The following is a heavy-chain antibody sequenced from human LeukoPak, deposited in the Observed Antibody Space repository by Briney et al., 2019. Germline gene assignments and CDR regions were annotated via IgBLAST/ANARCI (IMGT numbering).Heavy chain of an antibody. V-gene: IGHV3-30*18. D-gene: IGHD6-13*01. J-gene: IGHJ4*02. Sequence: PGGSLRLSCAASGFTFSSYGMHWVRQAPGKGLEWVAVISYDGSNKYYADSVKGRFTISRDNSKNTLYLQMNSLRAEDTAVYYCAKDPTVWYSSLDYWGQGTLVTVSS. CDR3: AKDPTVWYSSLDY. CDR1: GFTFSSYG. CDR2: ISYDGSNK.